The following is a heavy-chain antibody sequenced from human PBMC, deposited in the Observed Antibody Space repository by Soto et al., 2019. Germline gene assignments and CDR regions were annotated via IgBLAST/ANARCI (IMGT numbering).Heavy chain of an antibody. V-gene: IGHV3-20*04. CDR3: VRGASLNLDY. CDR2: VNWNGGST. Sequence: EVQLVESGGGVLRPGGSLRLSCAASGFTFDDYGMSWARQAPGEGLEWVSGVNWNGGSTGYADSVKGRFTISRDNAKNSLYLQMNSLRAEDTAFYYWVRGASLNLDYWGQGTLVTVSS. J-gene: IGHJ4*02. CDR1: GFTFDDYG. D-gene: IGHD1-26*01.